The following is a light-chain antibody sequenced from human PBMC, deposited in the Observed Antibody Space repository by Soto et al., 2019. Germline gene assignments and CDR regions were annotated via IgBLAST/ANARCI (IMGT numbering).Light chain of an antibody. CDR2: DTS. CDR1: QSVSNY. CDR3: QQRSSWPWT. Sequence: PGEIATLSCRAGQSVSNYLTWYQQKPGQAPRLLISDTSNMATGIPARFSGSGSGTDFTLTISSLEPEDFAVYYCQQRSSWPWTFGQGTKVDIK. J-gene: IGKJ1*01. V-gene: IGKV3-11*01.